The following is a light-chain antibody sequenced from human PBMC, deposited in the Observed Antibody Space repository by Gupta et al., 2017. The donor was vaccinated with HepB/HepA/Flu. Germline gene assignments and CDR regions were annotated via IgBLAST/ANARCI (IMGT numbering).Light chain of an antibody. J-gene: IGKJ1*01. CDR3: QQYNNWPPVT. CDR1: QSVSSN. Sequence: EIVMTQSPATLSVSPVERATLSCRASQSVSSNLAWYQQKPGQAPRILIYGASTRATGIPARFSGSGSGTEFTLTISSLQSEDFAVYYCQQYNNWPPVTFGQGTKVEIK. V-gene: IGKV3-15*01. CDR2: GAS.